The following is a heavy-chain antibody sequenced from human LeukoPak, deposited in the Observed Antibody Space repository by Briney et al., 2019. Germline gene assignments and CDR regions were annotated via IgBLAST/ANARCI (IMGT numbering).Heavy chain of an antibody. CDR3: ARDRSLRCFDWLPRDWFDP. Sequence: ASVKVSCKASGYTFTGYYMHWVRQAPGQGLEWMGWINPNSGGTNYAQKFQGRVTMTRDTSISTAYMELSRLRSDDTAVYYCARDRSLRCFDWLPRDWFDPWGQGTLVTVSS. CDR1: GYTFTGYY. J-gene: IGHJ5*02. D-gene: IGHD3-9*01. CDR2: INPNSGGT. V-gene: IGHV1-2*02.